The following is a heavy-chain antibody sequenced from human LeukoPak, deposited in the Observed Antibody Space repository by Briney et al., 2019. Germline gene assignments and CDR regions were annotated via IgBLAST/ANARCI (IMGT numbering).Heavy chain of an antibody. V-gene: IGHV4-39*07. J-gene: IGHJ4*02. CDR2: IYYSGST. D-gene: IGHD4-23*01. Sequence: PSETLSLTCTVSGGSISSSSYYWGWIRQPPGKGLEWIGSIYYSGSTYYNPSLKSRVTISVDTSKNRFSLKLSSVTAADTAVYYCARDDYGGPSYWGQGTLVTVSS. CDR1: GGSISSSSYY. CDR3: ARDDYGGPSY.